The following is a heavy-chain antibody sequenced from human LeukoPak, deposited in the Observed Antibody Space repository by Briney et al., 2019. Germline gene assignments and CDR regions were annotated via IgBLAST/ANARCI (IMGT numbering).Heavy chain of an antibody. CDR2: RSSSDDGR. CDR1: GFSFSSYA. J-gene: IGHJ4*02. V-gene: IGHV3-23*01. Sequence: GGSLRLSCATSGFSFSSYAMSWVRQAPGKGLEWVSARSSSDDGRYYADSVRGRFIISRDNSKNTLYLQMNSLRAEDTAVYYCAKDGYYYDSGSYYRAPYFDYWGQGTLVTVSS. CDR3: AKDGYYYDSGSYYRAPYFDY. D-gene: IGHD3-10*01.